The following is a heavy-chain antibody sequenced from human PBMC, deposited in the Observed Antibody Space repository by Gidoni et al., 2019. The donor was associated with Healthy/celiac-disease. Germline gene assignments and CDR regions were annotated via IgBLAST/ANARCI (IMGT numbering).Heavy chain of an antibody. V-gene: IGHV3-33*08. CDR2: IWYDGSNK. D-gene: IGHD2-2*02. J-gene: IGHJ3*02. CDR1: GFTFSSYG. CDR3: ARDRDIVVVPAAISPDAFDI. Sequence: QVPLVESGGGVVQPGRSLRLSCAASGFTFSSYGMHWVRQAPGKGLEWVAVIWYDGSNKYYADAVKGRFTISRDNSKNTLYLKMNSLRAEDTAVYYCARDRDIVVVPAAISPDAFDIWGQGTMVTVSS.